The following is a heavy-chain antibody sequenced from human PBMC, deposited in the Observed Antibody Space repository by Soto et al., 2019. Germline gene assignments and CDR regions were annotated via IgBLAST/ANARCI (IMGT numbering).Heavy chain of an antibody. J-gene: IGHJ4*02. V-gene: IGHV1-18*01. D-gene: IGHD6-19*01. CDR2: IRAYNGNT. CDR3: ARDPTLRRNSGGSGWYFH. Sequence: QVQLVQSGAEVKKPGASVKVSCKASGYTFTSYGISWVRQARGQGLEWMGWIRAYNGNTNYAEKLQGRVTMTTDTSTSTAYMELRSLRSDDTAVYYCARDPTLRRNSGGSGWYFHWGQGTLVTVSS. CDR1: GYTFTSYG.